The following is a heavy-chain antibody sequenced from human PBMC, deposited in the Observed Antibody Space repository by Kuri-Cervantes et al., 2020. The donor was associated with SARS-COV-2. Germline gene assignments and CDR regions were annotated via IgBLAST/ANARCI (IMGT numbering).Heavy chain of an antibody. D-gene: IGHD4/OR15-4a*01. CDR1: GGSISSSSYY. Sequence: SETLSLTCTVSGGSISSSSYYWGWIRQPPGKGLEWTGSIYYSGSTYYNPSLKSRVTISVDTSKNQFSLKLSSVTAADTAVYYCAREGVLMVPNDYWGQGTLVTVSS. CDR2: IYYSGST. V-gene: IGHV4-39*02. J-gene: IGHJ4*02. CDR3: AREGVLMVPNDY.